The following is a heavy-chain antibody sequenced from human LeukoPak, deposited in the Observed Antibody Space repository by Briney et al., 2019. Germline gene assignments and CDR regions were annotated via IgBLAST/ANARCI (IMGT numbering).Heavy chain of an antibody. Sequence: ASVKVSCKASGYTFTAYYVHWVRQAPGQRLEWMGWINAGNGNTKYSQEFQGRVTITRDTSASTAYMELSSLRSEDMAVYYCAREYHYDSSGFDYWGQGTLVTVSS. D-gene: IGHD3-22*01. V-gene: IGHV1-3*03. CDR1: GYTFTAYY. J-gene: IGHJ4*02. CDR2: INAGNGNT. CDR3: AREYHYDSSGFDY.